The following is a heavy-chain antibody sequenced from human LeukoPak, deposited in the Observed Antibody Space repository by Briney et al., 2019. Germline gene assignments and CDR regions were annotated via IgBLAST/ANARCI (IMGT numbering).Heavy chain of an antibody. CDR2: INHSGST. Sequence: SETLSLTCAVYGGSFSGYCWSWIRQPPGKGLEWIGEINHSGSTNYNPSLKSRVTISVDTSKNQFSLKLSSVTAADTAVYYCARPSQGYCSSTSCYDRWFDPWGQGTLVTVSS. V-gene: IGHV4-34*01. D-gene: IGHD2-2*01. CDR3: ARPSQGYCSSTSCYDRWFDP. J-gene: IGHJ5*02. CDR1: GGSFSGYC.